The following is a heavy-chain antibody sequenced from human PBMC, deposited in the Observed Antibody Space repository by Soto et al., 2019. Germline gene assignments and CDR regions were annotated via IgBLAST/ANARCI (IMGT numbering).Heavy chain of an antibody. CDR3: ARDFYPLAYYFDY. J-gene: IGHJ4*02. CDR1: GCTFTGYY. Sequence: ASVKVSCKASGCTFTGYYMHWVRQAPGQGLEWMGWINPNSGKTKYARKFQGRVTMTTDTSTSTAYMEMNSLRHDDTAVYYCARDFYPLAYYFDYWGQGTLVTVSS. CDR2: INPNSGKT. V-gene: IGHV1-2*02.